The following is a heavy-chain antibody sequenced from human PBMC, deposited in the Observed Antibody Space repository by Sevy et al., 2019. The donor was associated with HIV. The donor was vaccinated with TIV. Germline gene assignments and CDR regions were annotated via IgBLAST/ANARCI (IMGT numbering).Heavy chain of an antibody. D-gene: IGHD1-26*01. Sequence: GGSLRLSCAASGFTFSNAWMSWVRQAPGKGLEWVGRIKSKTDGGTTDYAAPVKGRFTISRDDSKNTLYLQMNSLKTEDTAVYYYTTGIVGATRGYYWGQGTLVTVSS. CDR2: IKSKTDGGTT. J-gene: IGHJ4*02. V-gene: IGHV3-15*01. CDR1: GFTFSNAW. CDR3: TTGIVGATRGYY.